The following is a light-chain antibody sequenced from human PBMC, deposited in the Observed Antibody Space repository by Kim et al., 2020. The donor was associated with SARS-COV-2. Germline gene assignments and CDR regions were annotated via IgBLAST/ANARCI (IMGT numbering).Light chain of an antibody. J-gene: IGLJ3*02. V-gene: IGLV3-1*01. CDR2: QDV. CDR1: KLGDKF. CDR3: QAWDSTTAV. Sequence: SYELTQPPSVSVSPGQTASITCSGDKLGDKFSCWYQQKPGQSPVLVMYQDVKRPSGIPGRFSGSKSGNTATLTISGTQTMDEADYYCQAWDSTTAVFGGVTQLTVL.